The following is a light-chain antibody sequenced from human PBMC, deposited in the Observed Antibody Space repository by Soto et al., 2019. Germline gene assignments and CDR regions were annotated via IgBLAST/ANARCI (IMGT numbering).Light chain of an antibody. V-gene: IGKV1-39*01. Sequence: DIQMTQSPSSLSASVGDRVTITCRASQSMRSYLNWYQQKPGKAPKLLIYAASSLQSGVPSRFSGSGCVTDCTLTISSLQPEDFATYYGQQSYSTPYTFGQGTKLEIK. CDR2: AAS. CDR3: QQSYSTPYT. J-gene: IGKJ2*01. CDR1: QSMRSY.